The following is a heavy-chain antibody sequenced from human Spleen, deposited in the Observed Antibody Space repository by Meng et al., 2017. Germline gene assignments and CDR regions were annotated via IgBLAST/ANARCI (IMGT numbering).Heavy chain of an antibody. CDR2: INSDGSST. CDR3: VRRGYTGTYHFFDY. Sequence: EVQLVESGGGVVQPGGSLRLSCATSGFTFSTFWMHWVRQAPGKGLVWVSRINSDGSSTNYADSVKGRFTISRDNAENTLYLQMDSLRAEDTAVYYCVRRGYTGTYHFFDYWGQGTLVTVSS. J-gene: IGHJ4*02. V-gene: IGHV3-74*01. D-gene: IGHD1-26*01. CDR1: GFTFSTFW.